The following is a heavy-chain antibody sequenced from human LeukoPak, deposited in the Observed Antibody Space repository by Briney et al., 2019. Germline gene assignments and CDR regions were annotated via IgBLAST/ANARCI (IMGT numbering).Heavy chain of an antibody. CDR1: GYTFSTYG. CDR3: ARDKDLGAVAGTFDY. D-gene: IGHD6-19*01. CDR2: ITAYNGPT. J-gene: IGHJ4*02. V-gene: IGHV1-18*01. Sequence: GASVRVSCKASGYTFSTYGISWVRQAPGQGLERRGLITAYNGPTNYAQKFQGRVTMTTDTSTSTAYMELTSLTSHDTAVYYCARDKDLGAVAGTFDYWGQGTLVTVSS.